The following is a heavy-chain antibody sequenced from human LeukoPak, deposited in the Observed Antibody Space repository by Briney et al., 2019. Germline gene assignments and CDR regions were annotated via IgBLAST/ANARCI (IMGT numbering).Heavy chain of an antibody. CDR3: AKDVTYDSCGYYPYYFDY. D-gene: IGHD3-22*01. Sequence: GGSLRLSCAASGFTFSSYAMSWVRQAPGKGLEWVSAISGSGGSTYYADSVKGRFTISRDNSKNTLYLQMNSLRAEDTAVYYCAKDVTYDSCGYYPYYFDYWGQGTLVTVSS. CDR1: GFTFSSYA. CDR2: ISGSGGST. J-gene: IGHJ4*02. V-gene: IGHV3-23*01.